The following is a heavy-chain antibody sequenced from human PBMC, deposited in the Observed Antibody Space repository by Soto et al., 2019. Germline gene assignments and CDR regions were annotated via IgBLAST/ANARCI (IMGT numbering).Heavy chain of an antibody. CDR3: ARRQIPPPTRGAANARGGMDV. J-gene: IGHJ6*02. Sequence: QVQLVESGGGVVQPGRSLRLSCAASGFTFNNYGMHWVGQAPGKGLEWLAVIWNDGSNSSYANSVKGRFTISRDNSKNTLYLQMSSLRAEDTAVYYCARRQIPPPTRGAANARGGMDVWGQGTTVTVSS. CDR2: IWNDGSNS. CDR1: GFTFNNYG. D-gene: IGHD6-13*01. V-gene: IGHV3-33*01.